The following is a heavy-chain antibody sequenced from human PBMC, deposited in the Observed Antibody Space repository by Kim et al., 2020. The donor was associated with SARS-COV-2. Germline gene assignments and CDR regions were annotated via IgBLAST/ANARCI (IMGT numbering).Heavy chain of an antibody. Sequence: YAQKFQGRVTITADESTSTAYMELSSLRSEDTAVYYCAAGRKYYYYGMDVWGQGTTVTVSS. V-gene: IGHV1-69*01. D-gene: IGHD1-1*01. J-gene: IGHJ6*02. CDR3: AAGRKYYYYGMDV.